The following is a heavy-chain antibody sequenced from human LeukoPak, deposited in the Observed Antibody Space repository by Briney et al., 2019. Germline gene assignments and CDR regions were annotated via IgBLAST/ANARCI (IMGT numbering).Heavy chain of an antibody. Sequence: GGSLRLSCAASGFTFSSYSMNWVRQAPGKGLEWVSSISSSSSYIYYADSVKGRFTISRDNAKNSLYLQMNGLRAEDTAVYYCARVEQLVLNYWGQGTLVTVSS. J-gene: IGHJ4*02. CDR1: GFTFSSYS. V-gene: IGHV3-21*01. CDR2: ISSSSSYI. CDR3: ARVEQLVLNY. D-gene: IGHD6-13*01.